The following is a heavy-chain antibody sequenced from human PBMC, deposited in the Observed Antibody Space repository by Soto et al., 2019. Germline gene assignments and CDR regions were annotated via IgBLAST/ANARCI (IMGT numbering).Heavy chain of an antibody. V-gene: IGHV1-46*01. CDR1: GYTFTSYY. CDR2: INPSGGST. Sequence: GASVKVSCKASGYTFTSYYMHWVRQAPGQGLELMGIINPSGGSTSYAQKFQGRVTMTRDTSTSTVYMELSSLRSEDTAVYYCAREDITMVRGAYYYYGMDVWGQGTTVTVSS. D-gene: IGHD3-10*01. J-gene: IGHJ6*02. CDR3: AREDITMVRGAYYYYGMDV.